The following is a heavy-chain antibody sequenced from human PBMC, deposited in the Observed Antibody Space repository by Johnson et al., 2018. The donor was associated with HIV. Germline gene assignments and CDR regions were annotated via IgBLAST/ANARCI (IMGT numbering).Heavy chain of an antibody. CDR3: ARDRGFFSLRARGAFDI. Sequence: QVQLVESGGGVVQPGGSLRLSCAASGFTFSSYGMHWVRQAPGKGLEWVAFIRYARSNKYYADSLKGRFTISRDNSKNTLDLKMNSMRAEDTAVYYCARDRGFFSLRARGAFDIWGQGTMVTVSS. D-gene: IGHD3-10*01. J-gene: IGHJ3*02. CDR1: GFTFSSYG. V-gene: IGHV3-30*02. CDR2: IRYARSNK.